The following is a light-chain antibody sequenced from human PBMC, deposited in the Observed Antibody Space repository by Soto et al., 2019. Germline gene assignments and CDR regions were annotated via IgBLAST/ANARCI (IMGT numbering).Light chain of an antibody. Sequence: QSVLTQPASVSGSPGQSITISCTGTSSDVGGYNYVSWYQQHPGKAPKLMIYEVSNRPSGVSNRFSGSKSGNTASLTISGLQDEDEADDYCSSYRSRSTYVFGTGTKLTVL. CDR2: EVS. CDR1: SSDVGGYNY. CDR3: SSYRSRSTYV. V-gene: IGLV2-14*01. J-gene: IGLJ1*01.